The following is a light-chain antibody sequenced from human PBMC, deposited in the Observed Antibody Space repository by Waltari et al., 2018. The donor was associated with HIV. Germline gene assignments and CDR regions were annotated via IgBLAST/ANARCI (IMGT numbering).Light chain of an antibody. CDR1: ISDVGVSNY. V-gene: IGLV2-14*01. CDR2: DVS. J-gene: IGLJ2*01. Sequence: QSALTQPASVSGSPGQSFTISCTGTISDVGVSNYVFWYQQHPGKAPKLMIYDVSNRPSGVSNRFSGSKSGNTASLTISGLQAEDEADYYCSSYTSSSTPVVFGGGTKLTVL. CDR3: SSYTSSSTPVV.